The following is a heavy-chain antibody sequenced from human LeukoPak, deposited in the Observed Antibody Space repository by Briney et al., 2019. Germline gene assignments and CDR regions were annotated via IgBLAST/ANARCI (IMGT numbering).Heavy chain of an antibody. CDR2: IYYSGST. D-gene: IGHD2-15*01. Sequence: SETLSLTCTVSGDSISSSNSYWGWIRQPPGKGLEWIGSIYYSGSTYYNPSLKSRVTISVDTSKNQFSLKLSSVTAADTAVYYCASQKLGYCSGGSCFDPWGQGTLVTVSS. V-gene: IGHV4-39*01. CDR1: GDSISSSNSY. CDR3: ASQKLGYCSGGSCFDP. J-gene: IGHJ5*02.